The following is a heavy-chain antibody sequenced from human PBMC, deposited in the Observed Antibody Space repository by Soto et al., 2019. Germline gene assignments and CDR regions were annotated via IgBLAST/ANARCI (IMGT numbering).Heavy chain of an antibody. CDR1: GASIGSSY. CDR3: ARGDELELCFDY. J-gene: IGHJ4*02. Sequence: SETLSLTCTVSGASIGSSYWSWIRQHPGKGLEWIGYIYYSGSTYYNPSLKSRVTISVDTSKNQFSLKLSSVTAADTAVYYCARGDELELCFDYWGQGTLVTVSS. V-gene: IGHV4-31*03. CDR2: IYYSGST. D-gene: IGHD1-7*01.